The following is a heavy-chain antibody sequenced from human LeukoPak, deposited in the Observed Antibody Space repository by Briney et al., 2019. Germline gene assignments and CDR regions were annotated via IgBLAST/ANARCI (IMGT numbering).Heavy chain of an antibody. D-gene: IGHD1-26*01. V-gene: IGHV3-48*01. CDR1: GFTFSSYS. CDR2: ISSSSSTI. Sequence: QPGGSLRLSCAASGFTFSSYSMNWVRQAPGKGLEWVSYISSSSSTIYYADSVKGRFTISRDNAKNSLYLQMNSLRAEDTAVYYCAKGYSGSYLEPFDYWGQGTLVTVSS. J-gene: IGHJ4*02. CDR3: AKGYSGSYLEPFDY.